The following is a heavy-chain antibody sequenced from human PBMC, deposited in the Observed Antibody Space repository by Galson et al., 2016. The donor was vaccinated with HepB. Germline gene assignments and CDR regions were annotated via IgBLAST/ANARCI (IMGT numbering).Heavy chain of an antibody. CDR3: SRDGDYYGSGSDGAATY. D-gene: IGHD3-10*01. CDR1: GFSFRSSA. Sequence: LRLSCAASGFSFRSSAMHWVRQAPGKGLEWVAVISYHGSNKYYVDSVKGRFTISRDNSKNTLYLQMNSLRVEDTAMYYCSRDGDYYGSGSDGAATYWGQGTPVTVSS. J-gene: IGHJ4*02. CDR2: ISYHGSNK. V-gene: IGHV3-30*04.